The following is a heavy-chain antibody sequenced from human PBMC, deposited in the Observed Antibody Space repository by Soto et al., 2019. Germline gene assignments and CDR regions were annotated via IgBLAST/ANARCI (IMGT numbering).Heavy chain of an antibody. CDR3: AKDRTFRGVKLLYYFDY. Sequence: GGSLRLSCAASGFTFSSYGMHWVRQAPGKGLEWVAVISYDGSNKYYADSVKGRFTISRDNSKNTLYLQMNSLRAEDTAVYYCAKDRTFRGVKLLYYFDYWGQGTLVTVSS. J-gene: IGHJ4*02. V-gene: IGHV3-30*18. CDR2: ISYDGSNK. D-gene: IGHD3-10*01. CDR1: GFTFSSYG.